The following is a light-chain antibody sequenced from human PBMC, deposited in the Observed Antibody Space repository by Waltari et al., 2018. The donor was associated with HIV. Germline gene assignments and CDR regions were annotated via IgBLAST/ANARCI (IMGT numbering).Light chain of an antibody. CDR2: AVT. Sequence: QYALTQPASVSGSPGKSITISCTATSSDVASYNLVSWYQQHPGKAPKVMIYAVTKRPSGVSNRFSGSKSDNTASLTISGLQAEDEADYYCCSYAGTGTYVFGTGTKVTVL. V-gene: IGLV2-23*02. CDR3: CSYAGTGTYV. J-gene: IGLJ1*01. CDR1: SSDVASYNL.